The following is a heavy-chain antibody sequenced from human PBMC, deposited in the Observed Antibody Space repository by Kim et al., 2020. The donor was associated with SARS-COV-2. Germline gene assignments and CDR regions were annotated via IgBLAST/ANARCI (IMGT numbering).Heavy chain of an antibody. D-gene: IGHD2-15*01. CDR1: GFTFGDYG. Sequence: GGSLRLSCTTSGFTFGDYGMGWIRLAPGKGLEWVRFIRSKSYGVTTEYAASVKGRFTISRDDSRGIAFLQMNSLQSEDTGIYFCTRTRGLILVASTYFDSWGQGTLVTVSS. CDR2: IRSKSYGVTT. CDR3: TRTRGLILVASTYFDS. V-gene: IGHV3-49*03. J-gene: IGHJ4*02.